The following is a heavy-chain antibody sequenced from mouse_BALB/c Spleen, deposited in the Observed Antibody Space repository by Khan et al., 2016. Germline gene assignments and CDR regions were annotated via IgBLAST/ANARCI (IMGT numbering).Heavy chain of an antibody. J-gene: IGHJ2*01. Sequence: EVELQESGPGLVKPSQSLSLTCTVSGYSITSDYAWNWIRQFPGNKLEWTGNISYSDSTNYNPSLKSRISITRDTSKNQFFLQLNSVTTEDTATYYCARGMITTFDYWGQGTTLTVSS. D-gene: IGHD2-4*01. CDR3: ARGMITTFDY. CDR1: GYSITSDYA. CDR2: ISYSDST. V-gene: IGHV3-2*02.